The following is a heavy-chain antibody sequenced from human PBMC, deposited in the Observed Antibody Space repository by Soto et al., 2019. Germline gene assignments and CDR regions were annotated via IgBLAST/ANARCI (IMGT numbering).Heavy chain of an antibody. V-gene: IGHV4-31*03. J-gene: IGHJ5*02. CDR3: ARGYGSWCAP. D-gene: IGHD4-17*01. Sequence: TLCLTCTFSGGSIRSGRYYWSWIRQHPGKGLEWIGYIYYSGSTYYNPSLKSRVTISVDTSKNQFSLKLSSVTAADTAVYYCARGYGSWCAPWGQGTLVTV. CDR1: GGSIRSGRYY. CDR2: IYYSGST.